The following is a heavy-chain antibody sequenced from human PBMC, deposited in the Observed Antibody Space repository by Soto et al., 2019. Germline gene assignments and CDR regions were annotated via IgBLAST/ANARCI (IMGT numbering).Heavy chain of an antibody. CDR1: GFTFSSYA. J-gene: IGHJ4*02. D-gene: IGHD2-2*01. CDR3: AKPSGKCSSTSCYVDY. V-gene: IGHV3-23*01. Sequence: GGSLRLSCAASGFTFSSYAMSWVRQAPGKGLEWVSAISGSGGSTYYADSVKGRFTISRDNSKNTLYLQMNSLRAEDTAVYYCAKPSGKCSSTSCYVDYWGQGTLVTVYS. CDR2: ISGSGGST.